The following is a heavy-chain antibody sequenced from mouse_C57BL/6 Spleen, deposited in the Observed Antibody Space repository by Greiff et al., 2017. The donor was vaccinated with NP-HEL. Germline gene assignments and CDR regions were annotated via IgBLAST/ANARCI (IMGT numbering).Heavy chain of an antibody. CDR3: ARSLHYYGSSYVYAMDY. D-gene: IGHD1-1*01. Sequence: QVQLKESGAELVKPGASVKISCKASGYAFSSYWMNWVKQRPGKGLEWIGQIYPGDGDTNYNGKFKGKATLTADKSSSTAYMQLSSLTSEDSAVYFCARSLHYYGSSYVYAMDYWGQGTSVTVSS. CDR1: GYAFSSYW. CDR2: IYPGDGDT. V-gene: IGHV1-80*01. J-gene: IGHJ4*01.